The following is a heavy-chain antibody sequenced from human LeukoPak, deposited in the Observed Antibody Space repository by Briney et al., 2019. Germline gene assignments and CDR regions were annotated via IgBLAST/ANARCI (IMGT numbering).Heavy chain of an antibody. Sequence: GASVKVSCKASGYTFTGYYMHWVRQAPGQGLEWMGWINPNSGGTNYAQKFQGRVTMTRDTSISTAYMELSRLRSDDTAVYYCARAYSSGWGNWFDPWGQGTLVTVSP. V-gene: IGHV1-2*02. CDR3: ARAYSSGWGNWFDP. D-gene: IGHD6-19*01. CDR2: INPNSGGT. CDR1: GYTFTGYY. J-gene: IGHJ5*02.